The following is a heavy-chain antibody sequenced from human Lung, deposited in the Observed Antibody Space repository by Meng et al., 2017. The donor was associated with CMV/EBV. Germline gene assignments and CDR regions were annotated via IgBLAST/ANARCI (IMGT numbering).Heavy chain of an antibody. CDR1: GYTFTTYD. V-gene: IGHV1-8*01. J-gene: IGHJ6*02. CDR3: ARTRIEVEPDGRKIKYYNYGMDV. D-gene: IGHD2-2*01. CDR2: MNPNSGNT. Sequence: SVKVSXXASGYTFTTYDINWVRQATGQGLEWMGWMNPNSGNTGYAQKFQGRVTLTRVTSISTAYMELSSLTSDDTAVYYCARTRIEVEPDGRKIKYYNYGMDVWGQGXTVTVSS.